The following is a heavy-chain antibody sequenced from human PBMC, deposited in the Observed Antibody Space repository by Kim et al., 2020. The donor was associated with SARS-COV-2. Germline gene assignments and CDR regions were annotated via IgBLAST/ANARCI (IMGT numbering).Heavy chain of an antibody. Sequence: GGSLRLSCAASGFTFDDYAMHWVRQAPGKGLEWVSGISWNSGSIGYADSVKGRFTISRDNAKNSLYLQMNSLRAEDTALYYCAILYCSSTSCYESYPRRGVYYYYYGMDVWGQGTTVTVSS. CDR1: GFTFDDYA. J-gene: IGHJ6*02. CDR3: AILYCSSTSCYESYPRRGVYYYYYGMDV. CDR2: ISWNSGSI. V-gene: IGHV3-9*01. D-gene: IGHD2-2*01.